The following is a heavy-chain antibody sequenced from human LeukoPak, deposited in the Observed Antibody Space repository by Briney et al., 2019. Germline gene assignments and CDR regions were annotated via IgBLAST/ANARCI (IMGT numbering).Heavy chain of an antibody. D-gene: IGHD2-15*01. J-gene: IGHJ6*02. CDR2: ISAYNGNT. CDR1: GYTFTIYG. Sequence: ASVKVSCKASGYTFTIYGISWVRQAPGQGLEWMGWISAYNGNTNYAQKLQGRVTMTTDTSTSTAYMELRSLRSDDTAVYYCARIRVYCSGGSCYYYYGMDVWGQGTTVTVSS. V-gene: IGHV1-18*01. CDR3: ARIRVYCSGGSCYYYYGMDV.